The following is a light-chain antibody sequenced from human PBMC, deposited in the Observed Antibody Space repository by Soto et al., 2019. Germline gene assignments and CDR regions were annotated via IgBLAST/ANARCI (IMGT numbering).Light chain of an antibody. CDR2: DAS. J-gene: IGKJ3*01. Sequence: ETLLTQSPATLSLSPWERATLSCRASQSVNNFLAWYQQKPGQAPRLLIYDASYRATGVPTRFSGSGSGTVFALSISRLEPEDFAVYYCQQRGNWPATFGPGTKVEIK. CDR1: QSVNNF. CDR3: QQRGNWPAT. V-gene: IGKV3-11*01.